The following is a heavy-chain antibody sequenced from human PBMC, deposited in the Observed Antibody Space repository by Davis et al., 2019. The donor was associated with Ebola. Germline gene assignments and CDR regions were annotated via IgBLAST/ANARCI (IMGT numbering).Heavy chain of an antibody. V-gene: IGHV1-18*01. J-gene: IGHJ4*02. CDR1: GYTFNSHG. Sequence: ASVHVSCKASGYTFNSHGISWVRLAPGQGLERMAWISGYNGHTNYAQKFQGRLTLTTDTSTSTVYMEMRSLTSDDTAEYYCARGRNGGWDFDYWGQGTRVTVSS. CDR2: ISGYNGHT. D-gene: IGHD6-19*01. CDR3: ARGRNGGWDFDY.